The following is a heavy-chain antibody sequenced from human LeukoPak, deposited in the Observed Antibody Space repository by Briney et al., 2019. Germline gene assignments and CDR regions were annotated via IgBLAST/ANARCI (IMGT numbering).Heavy chain of an antibody. D-gene: IGHD2-2*03. CDR1: GYSISSGYY. V-gene: IGHV4-38-2*01. CDR3: ARARAYLDIQVVPAATTENYYYMDV. Sequence: PSATLSLTCGVSGYSISSGYYWGWLRQPPEKGLEGIGSIYHTGGSYYNPSLACLMSQVTISVDTAKTHCSMKLTSVPAADTAVYYCARARAYLDIQVVPAATTENYYYMDVWGKGTTVTVSS. J-gene: IGHJ6*03. CDR2: IYHTGGS.